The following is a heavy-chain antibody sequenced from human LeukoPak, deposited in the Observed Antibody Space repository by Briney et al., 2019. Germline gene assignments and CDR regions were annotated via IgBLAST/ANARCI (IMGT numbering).Heavy chain of an antibody. D-gene: IGHD2-15*01. CDR2: IRSKANSYAT. CDR1: GFTFSGSA. Sequence: GGSLRLSCAASGFTFSGSAMHWVRQASGKGLEWVGRIRSKANSYATAYAASVEGRFTISRDDSKNTAYLQMNSLKTEDTAVYYCYCSGGSCYSNWFDPWGQGTLVTVSS. J-gene: IGHJ5*02. V-gene: IGHV3-73*01. CDR3: YCSGGSCYSNWFDP.